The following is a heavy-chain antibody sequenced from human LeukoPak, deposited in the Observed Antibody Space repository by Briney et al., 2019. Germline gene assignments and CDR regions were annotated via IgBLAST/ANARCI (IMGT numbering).Heavy chain of an antibody. J-gene: IGHJ4*02. CDR2: ISADANNE. CDR3: ARNDPDSSED. D-gene: IGHD3-22*01. V-gene: IGHV3-30-3*01. Sequence: PGGSLRLSCAASGFIFSNYPLHWVRQAPGKGLEWVAVISADANNEHYADSAKGRFTLSRDNAKSTAYLQMNSLRSEDTAVYYCARNDPDSSEDWGQGTLVTVSS. CDR1: GFIFSNYP.